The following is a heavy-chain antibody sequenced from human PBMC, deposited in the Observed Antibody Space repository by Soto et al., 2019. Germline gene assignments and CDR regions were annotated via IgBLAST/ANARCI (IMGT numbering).Heavy chain of an antibody. CDR1: GFTFSSFW. D-gene: IGHD1-26*01. J-gene: IGHJ4*02. CDR3: VRDRSGSYLEGFDY. Sequence: VGSLRLSCAASGFTFSSFWMTWVRQAPGKGLEWVANIKQDGSEKYYVDSVKGRFTISRDNARNSLFLEMKSLRSEDTAVYSCVRDRSGSYLEGFDYWGQGTLVTVSS. V-gene: IGHV3-7*01. CDR2: IKQDGSEK.